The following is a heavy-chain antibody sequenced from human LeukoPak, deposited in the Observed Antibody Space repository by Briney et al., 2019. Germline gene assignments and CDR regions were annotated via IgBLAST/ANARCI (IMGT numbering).Heavy chain of an antibody. CDR3: ARSGGGYLRYYFDY. V-gene: IGHV4-39*01. CDR1: GGSISSSSYY. D-gene: IGHD5-12*01. CDR2: IYYSGST. J-gene: IGHJ4*02. Sequence: SETLSLTCTVSGGSISSSSYYWGWIRQPPGKGLEWIGSIYYSGSTYYNPSLKSRVTISVDTSKNQFSLKLSSVTAADTAVYYCARSGGGYLRYYFDYWGQGTLVTVSS.